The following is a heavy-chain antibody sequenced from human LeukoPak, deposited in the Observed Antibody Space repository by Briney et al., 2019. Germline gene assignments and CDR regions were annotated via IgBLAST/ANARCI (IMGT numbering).Heavy chain of an antibody. J-gene: IGHJ5*02. V-gene: IGHV1-2*02. Sequence: GASVKVSCKASGYTFTGYYMHWVRQAPGQGLEWMGWINPNSGGTNYAQKFQGRVTMTRGTSISTAYMELSRLRSDDTAVYYCARDPYSSSWYYNWFDPWGQGTLVTVSS. CDR1: GYTFTGYY. CDR3: ARDPYSSSWYYNWFDP. CDR2: INPNSGGT. D-gene: IGHD6-13*01.